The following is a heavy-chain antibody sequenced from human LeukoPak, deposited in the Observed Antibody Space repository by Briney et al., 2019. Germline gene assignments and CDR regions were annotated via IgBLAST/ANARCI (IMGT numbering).Heavy chain of an antibody. D-gene: IGHD6-6*01. Sequence: SETLSLTCAVYGGSFSGYYWNWIRQPPGKGLEWIGEINHSGSTNYNPSLKSRVTISVDTSKNQFSLKLSSVTAADTAVYYCARESIAARAWYFDLWGRGTLVTVSS. CDR3: ARESIAARAWYFDL. V-gene: IGHV4-34*01. CDR1: GGSFSGYY. J-gene: IGHJ2*01. CDR2: INHSGST.